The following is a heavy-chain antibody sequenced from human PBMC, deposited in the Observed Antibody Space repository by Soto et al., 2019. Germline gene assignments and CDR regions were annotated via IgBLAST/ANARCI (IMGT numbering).Heavy chain of an antibody. V-gene: IGHV3-33*01. Sequence: QVQLVESGGGVVQPGRSLRLSCAASGFTFSSYGMHWVRQAPGTGLEWEAVIWYDGSNKYYADSVKGRFTISRDNTKNTLYLQMNSLRAEATAVYYCARDGQQLAPNYYYYYRDVCGKGTTVTVSS. CDR3: ARDGQQLAPNYYYYYRDV. CDR2: IWYDGSNK. J-gene: IGHJ6*03. D-gene: IGHD6-13*01. CDR1: GFTFSSYG.